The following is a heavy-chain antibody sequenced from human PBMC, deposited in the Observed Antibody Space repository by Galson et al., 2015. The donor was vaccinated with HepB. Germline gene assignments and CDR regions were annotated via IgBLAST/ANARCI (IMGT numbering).Heavy chain of an antibody. Sequence: SVKVSCKASGYTFTSYGISWVRQAPGQGLQWMGWISAYNGNTNYAQKLQGRVTMTTDTSTSTAYMELRSLRSDDTAVYYCERDAGRYQLLPYYYYGMDVWGQGTTVTVSS. V-gene: IGHV1-18*04. D-gene: IGHD2-2*01. CDR3: ERDAGRYQLLPYYYYGMDV. CDR1: GYTFTSYG. CDR2: ISAYNGNT. J-gene: IGHJ6*02.